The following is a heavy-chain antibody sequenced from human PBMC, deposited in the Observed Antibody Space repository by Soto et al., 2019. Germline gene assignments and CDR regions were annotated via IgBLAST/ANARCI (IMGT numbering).Heavy chain of an antibody. CDR1: GYTFSSYW. CDR3: TRDIGGKGAY. V-gene: IGHV3-74*01. J-gene: IGHJ4*02. CDR2: IDEYGTTI. Sequence: PGGSLRLSCAASGYTFSSYWMHWVRQVPGKGLLWVSRIDEYGTTINYADSVKGRFTISRDNARNPLYLEMNSLRAEDTALYYCTRDIGGKGAYWGPGTLVTVSS. D-gene: IGHD3-10*01.